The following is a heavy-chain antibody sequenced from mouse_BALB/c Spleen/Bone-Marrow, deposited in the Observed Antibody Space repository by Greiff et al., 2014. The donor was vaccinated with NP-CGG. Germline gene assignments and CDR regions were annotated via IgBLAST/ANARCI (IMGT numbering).Heavy chain of an antibody. D-gene: IGHD1-1*01. J-gene: IGHJ4*01. Sequence: QVQLQQSGAELVRPGTSVKVSCKASGYAFTNYWIEWIKQRPGQGLEWIGVINPGSGGINYNEEFKGKATLTADKSSSTAYMQLSSLTSDDPAVYFCARELVRGMDYWGQGTSVTVSS. V-gene: IGHV1-54*01. CDR3: ARELVRGMDY. CDR1: GYAFTNYW. CDR2: INPGSGGI.